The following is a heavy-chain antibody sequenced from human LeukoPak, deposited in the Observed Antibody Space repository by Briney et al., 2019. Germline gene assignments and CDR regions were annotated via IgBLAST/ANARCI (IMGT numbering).Heavy chain of an antibody. CDR3: AKGGQGYCSSTSCYTAHYYYYYYMDV. J-gene: IGHJ6*03. V-gene: IGHV3-23*01. Sequence: GGSLRLSCAASGFTFSSYSMNWVRQAPGKGLEWVSAISGSGGSTYYADSVKGRFTISRDNSKNTLYLQMNSLRAEDTAVYYCAKGGQGYCSSTSCYTAHYYYYYYMDVWGKGTTVTVSS. CDR2: ISGSGGST. CDR1: GFTFSSYS. D-gene: IGHD2-2*02.